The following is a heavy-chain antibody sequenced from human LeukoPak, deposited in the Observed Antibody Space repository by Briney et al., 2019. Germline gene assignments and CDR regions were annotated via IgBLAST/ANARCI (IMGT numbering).Heavy chain of an antibody. Sequence: GGSLRLSCAASGFTFSSYWMHWVRQAPGKGLVWVSRINSDGSSTSYADSVKGRFTISRDNAKNTLYLQMNSLRAEDTAVYYCARDPSSWYSLLHTHNWFDPWGQGTLVTVSS. D-gene: IGHD6-13*01. CDR2: INSDGSST. CDR1: GFTFSSYW. J-gene: IGHJ5*02. CDR3: ARDPSSWYSLLHTHNWFDP. V-gene: IGHV3-74*01.